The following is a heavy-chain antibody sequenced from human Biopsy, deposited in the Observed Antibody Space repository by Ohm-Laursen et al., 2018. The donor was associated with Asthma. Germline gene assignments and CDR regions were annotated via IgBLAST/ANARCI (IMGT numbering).Heavy chain of an antibody. CDR1: GGYMRSGDYY. CDR2: ISYSGTT. Sequence: SDTLSLTCCLSSGSGGYMRSGDYYWGWIRQPPGKGLEWIGSISYSGTTYYNPSLESRVTVSGDTSKNQFSLKLTSVTAADTAVYYCVRGSSSWHHGPFHYYYGLDVWGQGTTATVSS. J-gene: IGHJ6*02. CDR3: VRGSSSWHHGPFHYYYGLDV. D-gene: IGHD6-13*01. V-gene: IGHV4-39*01.